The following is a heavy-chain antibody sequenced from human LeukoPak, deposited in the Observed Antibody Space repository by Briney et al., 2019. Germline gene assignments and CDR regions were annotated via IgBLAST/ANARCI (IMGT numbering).Heavy chain of an antibody. Sequence: SQTLSLTCAISGDGVSSNSAAWNWLRQSPSRGLEWLGRTYYRSKWYNDYAVSVKSLITINPDTSKNQFSLQLNSVTPEDTAVYYCARGYCSSTSCIKNFDYWGQGTLVTVSS. CDR1: GDGVSSNSAA. CDR2: TYYRSKWYN. CDR3: ARGYCSSTSCIKNFDY. D-gene: IGHD2-2*01. V-gene: IGHV6-1*01. J-gene: IGHJ4*02.